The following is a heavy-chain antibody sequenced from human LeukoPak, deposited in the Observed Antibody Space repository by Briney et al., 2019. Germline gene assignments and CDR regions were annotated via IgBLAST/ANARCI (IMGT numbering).Heavy chain of an antibody. V-gene: IGHV1-69*06. J-gene: IGHJ4*02. CDR3: ARSSSWYSSGRGGYYFDY. CDR1: GGTFSSYA. Sequence: ASVKLSCKASGGTFSSYAISWVRKAPGQGLEWMGGIIPIFGTANYAQKFQGRVTITADKSTSTACMELSSLRSEDTAVYYCARSSSWYSSGRGGYYFDYWGQGTLVTVSS. D-gene: IGHD6-19*01. CDR2: IIPIFGTA.